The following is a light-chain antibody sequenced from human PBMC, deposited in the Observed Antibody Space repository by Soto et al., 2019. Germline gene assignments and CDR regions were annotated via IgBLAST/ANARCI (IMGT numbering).Light chain of an antibody. CDR2: GAS. J-gene: IGKJ2*01. Sequence: EIVMTQSPASLSVSPGDGATLSCRASQSVASNVAWYQQKPGQSPRLLIHGASTRAVGVPARFSGSGSGTDFTLTINSLQSEVFAVYYYQQYDNWPPQYAFGQGTKLQIK. CDR1: QSVASN. V-gene: IGKV3-15*01. CDR3: QQYDNWPPQYA.